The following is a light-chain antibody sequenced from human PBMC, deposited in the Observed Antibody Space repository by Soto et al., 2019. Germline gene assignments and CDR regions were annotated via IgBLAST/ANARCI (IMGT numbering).Light chain of an antibody. CDR2: DDS. CDR3: CSYGGSCSGV. J-gene: IGLJ3*02. CDR1: SSDVGAYNY. Sequence: QSALTQPRSVSGSPGQSVTISCTGTSSDVGAYNYVSWYQHHPGKAPKVMIYDDSERPSGVPDRFSGSKSDNKASLTISGLQADDEADYYCCSYGGSCSGVFGGGTKLTVL. V-gene: IGLV2-11*01.